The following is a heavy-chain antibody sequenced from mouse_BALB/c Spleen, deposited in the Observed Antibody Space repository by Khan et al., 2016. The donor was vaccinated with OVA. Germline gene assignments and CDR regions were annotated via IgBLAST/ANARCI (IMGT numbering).Heavy chain of an antibody. CDR1: GYSITSDYA. CDR3: ARELGRYYAMDY. J-gene: IGHJ4*01. Sequence: EVQLQESGPGLVKPSQSLSLTCTVAGYSITSDYAWNWIRQFPGNKLEWMGYISYSGSTGYNPSLKSRISITRDTSKNQFFLQLNSVTTEETATYYCARELGRYYAMDYWGQGTSVTVSS. D-gene: IGHD4-1*01. V-gene: IGHV3-2*02. CDR2: ISYSGST.